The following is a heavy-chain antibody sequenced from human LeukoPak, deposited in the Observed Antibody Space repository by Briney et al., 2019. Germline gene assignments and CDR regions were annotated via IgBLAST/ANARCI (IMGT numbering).Heavy chain of an antibody. D-gene: IGHD2-2*01. J-gene: IGHJ3*02. CDR2: INPNSGGT. CDR1: GYTFTGYY. CDR3: ANIYCSSTSCYSGAFDI. Sequence: ASVKASCKASGYTFTGYYMHWVRQAPGQRLGWRGWINPNSGGTNYAQKFQGRVTMTRDTSISTAYMELSRLRSDDTAVYYCANIYCSSTSCYSGAFDIWGQGTMVTVSS. V-gene: IGHV1-2*02.